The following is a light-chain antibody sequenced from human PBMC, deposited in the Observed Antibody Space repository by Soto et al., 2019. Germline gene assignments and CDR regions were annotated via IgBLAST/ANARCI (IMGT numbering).Light chain of an antibody. CDR2: AAS. CDR3: QQSYSVPLT. CDR1: QSIGSY. J-gene: IGKJ4*01. Sequence: DIQMPQSPSSLSASVGDRVTITCRARQSIGSYLNWYQKKPGKAPNLLIYAASSLQGGVPSRFSGSGSGSDFTLTISRLQPEDFATYYCQQSYSVPLTFGGGTKVEIK. V-gene: IGKV1-39*01.